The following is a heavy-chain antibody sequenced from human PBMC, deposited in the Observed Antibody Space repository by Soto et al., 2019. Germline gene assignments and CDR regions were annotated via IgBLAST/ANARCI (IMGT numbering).Heavy chain of an antibody. D-gene: IGHD2-2*01. Sequence: ASVKVSCKASGYTFTSYDINWVRQATGQGLEWMGWMNPNSGNTGYAQKFQGRVTMTRNTSISTAYMELSSLRSEDTAVYYCARKFPRGEYQLLYAFDIWAQGKMVTVSS. CDR2: MNPNSGNT. J-gene: IGHJ3*02. CDR1: GYTFTSYD. CDR3: ARKFPRGEYQLLYAFDI. V-gene: IGHV1-8*01.